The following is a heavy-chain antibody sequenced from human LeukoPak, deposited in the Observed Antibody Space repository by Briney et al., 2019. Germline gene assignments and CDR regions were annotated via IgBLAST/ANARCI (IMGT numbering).Heavy chain of an antibody. V-gene: IGHV1-46*01. J-gene: IGHJ5*02. CDR2: INPSGGST. CDR3: ARGVDTAMVKSWFDP. CDR1: RYTXTSYY. Sequence: ASLKVSCKASRYTXTSYYMHWVRQTPGQGLECMGIINPSGGSTSYAQKFQGRVTMTRDTSTSTVYMELSSLRSEDTAVYYCARGVDTAMVKSWFDPWGQGTLVTVSS. D-gene: IGHD5-18*01.